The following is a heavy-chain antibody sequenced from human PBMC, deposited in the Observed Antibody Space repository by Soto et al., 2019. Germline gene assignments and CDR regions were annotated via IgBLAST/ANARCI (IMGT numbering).Heavy chain of an antibody. J-gene: IGHJ6*03. Sequence: QVQLQESGPGLVKPSETLSLTCTVSGGSISSYYWSWIRQPPGKGLEWIGYIYYSGSTNYNPSLKSRVTISVDTSKNQFSLKLSSVTAADTAVYYCARVLRFLDMRPYYYYYMDVWGKGTTVTVSS. D-gene: IGHD3-3*01. CDR3: ARVLRFLDMRPYYYYYMDV. CDR2: IYYSGST. V-gene: IGHV4-59*01. CDR1: GGSISSYY.